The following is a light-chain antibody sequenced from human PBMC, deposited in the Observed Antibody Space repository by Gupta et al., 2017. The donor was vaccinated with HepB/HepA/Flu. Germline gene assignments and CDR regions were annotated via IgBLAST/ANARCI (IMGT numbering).Light chain of an antibody. CDR1: QDISNY. V-gene: IGKV1-33*01. CDR3: QQYDNLPMCS. CDR2: DAS. Sequence: DIQLTQSPSSLSASVGDRVTITCQASQDISNYLNWYQQKPGKAPKLLIYDASNLETRVPSRFSGSGSGTDFTFTISSLQPEDIATYYCQQYDNLPMCSFGQGTKLEIK. J-gene: IGKJ2*04.